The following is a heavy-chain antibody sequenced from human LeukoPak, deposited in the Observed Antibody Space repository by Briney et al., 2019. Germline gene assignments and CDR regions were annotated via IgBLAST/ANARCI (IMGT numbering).Heavy chain of an antibody. CDR3: ARETLRDAFDI. D-gene: IGHD3-16*01. J-gene: IGHJ3*02. CDR1: GFTFSSYS. Sequence: GGFLRLSCAASGFTFSSYSMNWVRQAPGKGLEWVSSISSSSSYIYYADSVKGRFTISRDNAKNSLYLQMNSLRAEDTAVYYCARETLRDAFDIWGQGTMVTVSS. CDR2: ISSSSSYI. V-gene: IGHV3-21*01.